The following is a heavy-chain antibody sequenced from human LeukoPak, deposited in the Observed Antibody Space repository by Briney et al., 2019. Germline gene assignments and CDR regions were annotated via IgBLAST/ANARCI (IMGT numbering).Heavy chain of an antibody. CDR1: GFTFINAW. V-gene: IGHV3-15*01. CDR2: IKSSTDGGTT. CDR3: TTVRIAVAGTMGFYFDY. Sequence: GGSLRLSCAASGFTFINAWMTWVRQAPGKGLEWVGRIKSSTDGGTTDHAAPVKGRFAISRDDSKNTLYLQMNSLKTEDTAVYYCTTVRIAVAGTMGFYFDYWGQGTLVTVSS. J-gene: IGHJ4*02. D-gene: IGHD6-19*01.